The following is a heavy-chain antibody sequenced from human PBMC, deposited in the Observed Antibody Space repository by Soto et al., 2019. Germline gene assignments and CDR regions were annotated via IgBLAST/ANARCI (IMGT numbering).Heavy chain of an antibody. J-gene: IGHJ6*02. Sequence: VSGPTLVNPTQPLTLTCTFSGFSLSTSGMCVSWIRQPPGKALEWLARIDWDDDKYYSTSLKTRLTISKDTSKNQVVLTMTNMEPFDSATYYCSRTISFLAVAGTYPPPLYGMDVWGQGTTVTVSS. D-gene: IGHD6-19*01. CDR2: IDWDDDK. V-gene: IGHV2-70*11. CDR1: GFSLSTSGMC. CDR3: SRTISFLAVAGTYPPPLYGMDV.